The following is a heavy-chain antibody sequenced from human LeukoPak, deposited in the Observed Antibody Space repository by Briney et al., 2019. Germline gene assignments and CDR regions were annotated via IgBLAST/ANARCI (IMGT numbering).Heavy chain of an antibody. CDR2: IYYSGST. CDR1: GGSITNYY. D-gene: IGHD3-10*01. V-gene: IGHV4-59*01. Sequence: SETLSLTCTVSGGSITNYYWSWIRQPPGKGLECIGYIYYSGSTNYNPSLKSRVTISLHTSKNQFSLKLNSVTAADTAVYYCARGVPYGPSYEFFDYWGQGTLLTVSS. J-gene: IGHJ4*02. CDR3: ARGVPYGPSYEFFDY.